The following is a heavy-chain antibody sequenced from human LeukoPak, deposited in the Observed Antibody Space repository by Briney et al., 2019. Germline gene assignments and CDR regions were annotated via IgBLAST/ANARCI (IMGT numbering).Heavy chain of an antibody. CDR1: GFTFSSYG. J-gene: IGHJ1*01. CDR3: AKEDFWSGQGYFQH. CDR2: IRYDGTNK. Sequence: AGGSLRLSCAASGFTFSSYGMHWVRQAPGKGLEWVAFIRYDGTNKYYADSVKGRFTISRDNSKNTLYLQMNSLRAEDTAVYYCAKEDFWSGQGYFQHWGQGTLVTVSS. D-gene: IGHD3-3*01. V-gene: IGHV3-30*02.